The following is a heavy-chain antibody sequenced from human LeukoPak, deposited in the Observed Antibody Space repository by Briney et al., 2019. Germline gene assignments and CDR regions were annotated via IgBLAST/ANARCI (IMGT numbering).Heavy chain of an antibody. Sequence: GASVKVSCKASGGTFSSYAISWVRQAPGQGLEWMGGIIPIFGTANYAQKLQGRVTMTTDTSTSTAYMELRSLRSDDTAVYYCARDGLLWFGGAYMDVWGKGTTVTVSS. CDR3: ARDGLLWFGGAYMDV. CDR2: IIPIFGTA. CDR1: GGTFSSYA. V-gene: IGHV1-69*05. J-gene: IGHJ6*03. D-gene: IGHD3-10*01.